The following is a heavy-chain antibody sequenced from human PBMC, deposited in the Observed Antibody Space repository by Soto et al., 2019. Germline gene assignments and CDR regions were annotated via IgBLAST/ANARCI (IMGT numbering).Heavy chain of an antibody. CDR3: ARGYYSGSNPSSVDY. Sequence: QLQLVQSGAEVREPGSSVTVSCKASGGTFSSYTVIWVRQAPGQGLEWMGGITPTLNIAKYAEKFQGRVTITADESTSTVNMHLSSLRSEDTAVYFCARGYYSGSNPSSVDYWGQGTLVAVSS. CDR1: GGTFSSYT. D-gene: IGHD1-26*01. J-gene: IGHJ4*02. CDR2: ITPTLNIA. V-gene: IGHV1-69*01.